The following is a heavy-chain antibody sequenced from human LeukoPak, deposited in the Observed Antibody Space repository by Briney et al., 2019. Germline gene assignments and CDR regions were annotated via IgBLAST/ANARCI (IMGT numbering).Heavy chain of an antibody. Sequence: GGSLRLSCAASGFTLSSYWMSWVRQAPGKGLEWVANIKQDGSEKYYVDSVKGRFTISRDNAKNSLYLQMNSLRAEDTAVYYCARGIVVVPAALFDPWGQGTLVTVSS. V-gene: IGHV3-7*03. CDR3: ARGIVVVPAALFDP. CDR1: GFTLSSYW. D-gene: IGHD2-2*01. CDR2: IKQDGSEK. J-gene: IGHJ5*02.